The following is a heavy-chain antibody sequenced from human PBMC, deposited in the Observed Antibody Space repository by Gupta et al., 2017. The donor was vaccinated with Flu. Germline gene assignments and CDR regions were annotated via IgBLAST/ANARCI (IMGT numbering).Heavy chain of an antibody. Sequence: VQLQASGPGLEKPSQTLSLTCTVPGASISIGSYYWSWIRQPAGKGLEWIGRIYTSGSTNYNPSLKSRVTISVDTSKNQCSLKLSSVTAAETAVYYCAREKPIVATITGGGFGMDVWGQGSTVTVSS. CDR2: IYTSGST. CDR1: GASISIGSYY. CDR3: AREKPIVATITGGGFGMDV. D-gene: IGHD5-12*01. J-gene: IGHJ6*02. V-gene: IGHV4-61*02.